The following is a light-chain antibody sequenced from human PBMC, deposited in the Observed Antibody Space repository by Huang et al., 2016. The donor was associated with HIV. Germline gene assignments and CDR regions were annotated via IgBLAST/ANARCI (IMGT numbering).Light chain of an antibody. V-gene: IGKV1-9*01. Sequence: IQLTQSPSSLSASVGDRVTITCRASQELSSFLAWYQQKPGQAPKLLIYASSTLQSVVPSRFSGSGSGPDFTLTISSLQPEDFAVYYCQQLKSYPYTFGQGTKLEIK. CDR3: QQLKSYPYT. CDR1: QELSSF. CDR2: ASS. J-gene: IGKJ2*01.